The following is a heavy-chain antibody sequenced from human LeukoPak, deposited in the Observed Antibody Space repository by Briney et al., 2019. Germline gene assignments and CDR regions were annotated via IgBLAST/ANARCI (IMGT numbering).Heavy chain of an antibody. CDR2: IYYSGSP. D-gene: IGHD5-12*01. Sequence: PSETLSLTCTVSGGSISRSSYYWGWIRQPPGKGLEWIGSIYYSGSPYYNPSLKSRVTISVDTSKNQFSLNLSSVTAADTAVYYCAPGGYIGYGHAFDIWGQGTMVTVSS. V-gene: IGHV4-39*07. J-gene: IGHJ3*02. CDR1: GGSISRSSYY. CDR3: APGGYIGYGHAFDI.